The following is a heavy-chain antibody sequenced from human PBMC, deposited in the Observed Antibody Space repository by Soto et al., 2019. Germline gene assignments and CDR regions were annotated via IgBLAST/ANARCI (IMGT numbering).Heavy chain of an antibody. Sequence: QVQLVQSGAEVKKPGASVKVSCKASGYTFTSYAMHWVRQAPGQRLEWMGWINAGTGNTKYSQKFQGRVTITRDTSASTAYMELSSLRSEDTAVYYCASRELELPNYYFDSWGQGTLVTVSS. D-gene: IGHD1-7*01. CDR1: GYTFTSYA. CDR2: INAGTGNT. J-gene: IGHJ4*02. CDR3: ASRELELPNYYFDS. V-gene: IGHV1-3*01.